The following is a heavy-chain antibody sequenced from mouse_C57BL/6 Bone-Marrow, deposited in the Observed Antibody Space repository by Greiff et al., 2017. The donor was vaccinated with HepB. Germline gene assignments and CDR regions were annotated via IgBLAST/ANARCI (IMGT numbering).Heavy chain of an antibody. Sequence: QVQLKESGAELVRPGASVTLSCKASGYTFTDYEMHWVKQTPVHGLEWIGAIDPETGGTAYNQKFKGKAILTADKSSSTAYMELRSLTSEDSADYYCTRNYYGSSPRDYWGQGTSVTVSS. CDR1: GYTFTDYE. J-gene: IGHJ4*01. V-gene: IGHV1-15*01. CDR3: TRNYYGSSPRDY. D-gene: IGHD1-1*01. CDR2: IDPETGGT.